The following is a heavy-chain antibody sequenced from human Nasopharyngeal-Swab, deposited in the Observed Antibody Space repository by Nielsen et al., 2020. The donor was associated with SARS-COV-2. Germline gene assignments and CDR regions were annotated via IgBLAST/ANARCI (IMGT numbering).Heavy chain of an antibody. Sequence: GESLKISCAASGFTFSSYSMNWVRQAPGKGLEWVSSISSSSSYIYYADSVKGRFTISRDNAKNSLYLQMNSLRAEDTAAYYCAREEGSSWHYFYYWGQGTLVTVSS. J-gene: IGHJ4*02. V-gene: IGHV3-21*01. CDR2: ISSSSSYI. CDR3: AREEGSSWHYFYY. CDR1: GFTFSSYS. D-gene: IGHD6-13*01.